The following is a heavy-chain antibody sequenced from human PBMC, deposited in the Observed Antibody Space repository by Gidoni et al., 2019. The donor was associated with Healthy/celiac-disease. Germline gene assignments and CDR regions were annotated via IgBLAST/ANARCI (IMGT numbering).Heavy chain of an antibody. V-gene: IGHV1-69*01. J-gene: IGHJ4*02. CDR3: ARDSSGWYSYDY. D-gene: IGHD6-19*01. CDR1: VGTFSSYA. Sequence: QVQLVQSGAEVKTPGSSVKVSCKASVGTFSSYASTWVRQAPGQGLEWMGESIPIFGTANNEKKCQGRVTSTADESTGTDYMELSSLRSEDTAVNYCARDSSGWYSYDYRGQGTLITVSS. CDR2: SIPIFGTA.